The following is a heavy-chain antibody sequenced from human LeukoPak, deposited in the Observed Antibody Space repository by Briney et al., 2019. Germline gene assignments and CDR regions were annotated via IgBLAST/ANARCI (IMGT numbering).Heavy chain of an antibody. CDR1: GGSFSGYY. Sequence: SETLSLTCAVYGGSFSGYYWSWIRQPPGKGLEWIGEINHSGSTNYNPSLKNRVTISVDTSKNQFSLKLSSVTAADTAVYYCAYGSGSYPFDPWGQGTLVTVSS. V-gene: IGHV4-34*01. CDR3: AYGSGSYPFDP. CDR2: INHSGST. J-gene: IGHJ5*02. D-gene: IGHD3-10*01.